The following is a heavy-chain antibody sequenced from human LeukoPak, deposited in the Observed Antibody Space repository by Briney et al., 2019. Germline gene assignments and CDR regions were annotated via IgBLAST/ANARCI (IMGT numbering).Heavy chain of an antibody. V-gene: IGHV3-30*18. Sequence: GGSLRLSCAASGFTFSSYGMHWVRQAPGKGLEWVAVISYDGSNEYCVDSVKGRFTISRDNSKNTLYLQMNSLRAEDTAVYYCAKVVSIFGVDTYGDYFDYWGQGTLVTVSS. CDR1: GFTFSSYG. CDR3: AKVVSIFGVDTYGDYFDY. D-gene: IGHD3-3*01. CDR2: ISYDGSNE. J-gene: IGHJ4*02.